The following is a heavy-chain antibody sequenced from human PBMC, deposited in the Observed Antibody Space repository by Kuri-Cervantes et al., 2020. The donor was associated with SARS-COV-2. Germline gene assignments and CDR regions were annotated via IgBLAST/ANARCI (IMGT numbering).Heavy chain of an antibody. V-gene: IGHV1-18*01. J-gene: IGHJ6*02. D-gene: IGHD2-8*01. CDR1: GYTFTSYG. Sequence: ASVNVSCKASGYTFTSYGISWVRQAPGQGLEWMGWISAYNGNTNYAQKLQGRVTMTTDTSTSTAYMELRSLRSDDTAVYYCARDPPPDIVLMVYAIPGGMDVWGQGTTVTVSS. CDR3: ARDPPPDIVLMVYAIPGGMDV. CDR2: ISAYNGNT.